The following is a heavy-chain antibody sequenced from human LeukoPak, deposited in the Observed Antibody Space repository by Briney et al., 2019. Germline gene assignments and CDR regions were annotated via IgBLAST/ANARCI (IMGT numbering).Heavy chain of an antibody. D-gene: IGHD2-15*01. CDR2: ISYDGSNK. V-gene: IGHV3-30*18. CDR1: GFTFSSYG. CDR3: AKDRYCSGGSCNLYYYYYGMDV. J-gene: IGHJ6*02. Sequence: GRSLRLSCAASGFTFSSYGMHWVRQAPGKGLEWVAVISYDGSNKYYADSVKGRFTISRDNSKNTLYLQMNSLGAEDTAVYYCAKDRYCSGGSCNLYYYYYGMDVWGQGTTVTVSS.